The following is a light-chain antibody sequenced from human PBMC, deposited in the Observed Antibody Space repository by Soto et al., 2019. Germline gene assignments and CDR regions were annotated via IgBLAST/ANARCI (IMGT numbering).Light chain of an antibody. CDR3: AAWDDSLKGV. J-gene: IGLJ2*01. CDR1: SSNIGNYP. CDR2: NDD. Sequence: QSVLTQPPSASGTAGQRVTISCSRSSSNIGNYPVAWYRQLPGTAPKLLIYNDDQRPSGVPDRFSGSKSGTSASLAISGLQSEDEADYYCAAWDDSLKGVFGGGTKLTVL. V-gene: IGLV1-44*01.